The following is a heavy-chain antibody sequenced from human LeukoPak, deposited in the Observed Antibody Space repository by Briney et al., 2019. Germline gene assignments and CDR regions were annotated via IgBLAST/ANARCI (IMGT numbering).Heavy chain of an antibody. CDR2: ISSSSSYI. J-gene: IGHJ5*02. D-gene: IGHD3-22*01. Sequence: GGSLRLSCAASGFTFRSYSMNWVRQAPGKGLEWVSSISSSSSYIYYADSVKGRFTISRDNAKNSLYLQMNSLRAEDTAVYYCARYYDSSGYYYRAWGQGTLVTVSS. V-gene: IGHV3-21*01. CDR1: GFTFRSYS. CDR3: ARYYDSSGYYYRA.